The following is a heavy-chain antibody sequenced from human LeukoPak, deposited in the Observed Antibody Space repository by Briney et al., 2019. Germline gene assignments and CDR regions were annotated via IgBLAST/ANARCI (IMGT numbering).Heavy chain of an antibody. D-gene: IGHD3-10*01. Sequence: SETLSLTCAVYGGSFSGYYWSWIRQPPGKGLEWIGEINHSGSTNYNPSLKSRVTISVDTSKNQFSLKLGSVTAADTAVYYCAPLWFGELPPNWFDPWGQGTLVTVSS. CDR3: APLWFGELPPNWFDP. CDR2: INHSGST. J-gene: IGHJ5*02. CDR1: GGSFSGYY. V-gene: IGHV4-34*01.